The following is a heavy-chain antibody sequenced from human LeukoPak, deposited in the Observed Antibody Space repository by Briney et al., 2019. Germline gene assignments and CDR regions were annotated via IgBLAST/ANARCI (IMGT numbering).Heavy chain of an antibody. Sequence: GGSLRLSCVASGFSFNNYAMNWVRQAPGKGLEWVSLIIGSSGSTFYADSVKGRFTISRDNSKNTLHLQMNSLRADDTAVYYCAKGGYDYVEVGYFDYWGQGTLVTVSS. CDR1: GFSFNNYA. J-gene: IGHJ4*02. CDR3: AKGGYDYVEVGYFDY. V-gene: IGHV3-23*01. CDR2: IIGSSGST. D-gene: IGHD5-12*01.